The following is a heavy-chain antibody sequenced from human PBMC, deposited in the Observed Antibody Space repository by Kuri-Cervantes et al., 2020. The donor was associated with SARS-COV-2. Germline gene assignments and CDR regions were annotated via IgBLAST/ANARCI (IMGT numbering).Heavy chain of an antibody. CDR2: ISYDGSNK. V-gene: IGHV3-30*03. Sequence: GESLKISCAASGFTFSSYGMHWVRQAPGKGLEWVAVISYDGSNKYYADSVKGRFTISRDNSKNTLYLQMNSLRAEDTAVYYCARVLTYYYYGMDVWGQGTMVTVSS. CDR3: ARVLTYYYYGMDV. D-gene: IGHD1-20*01. J-gene: IGHJ6*02. CDR1: GFTFSSYG.